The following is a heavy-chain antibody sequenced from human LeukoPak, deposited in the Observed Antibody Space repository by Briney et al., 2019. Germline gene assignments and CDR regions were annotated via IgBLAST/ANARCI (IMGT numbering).Heavy chain of an antibody. D-gene: IGHD1-26*01. Sequence: PGGSLRLSCAASGFTLSNYNMNWVRQAPGKGLEWVSSISSSSSYIYYADSVKGRFTISRDNAKNSLYLQMNSLRAEDTAVYYCARGGYSGSYYGYYWGQGTLVTVSS. V-gene: IGHV3-21*01. CDR2: ISSSSSYI. CDR3: ARGGYSGSYYGYY. CDR1: GFTLSNYN. J-gene: IGHJ4*02.